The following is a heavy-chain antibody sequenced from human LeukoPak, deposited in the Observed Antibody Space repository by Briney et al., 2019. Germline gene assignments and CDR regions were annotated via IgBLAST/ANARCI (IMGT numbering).Heavy chain of an antibody. D-gene: IGHD4-17*01. CDR2: IYYSGST. V-gene: IGHV4-39*01. CDR3: ARLSGDYLDFEY. CDR1: GGSISSSSYY. Sequence: SETLSLTCTVSGGSISSSSYYWGWIRQPPGKGLEWIGSIYYSGSTYYNPSLKSRVTISVDTSKNQFSLKLSSVTAADTAVYYCARLSGDYLDFEYWGQGTLVTVSS. J-gene: IGHJ4*02.